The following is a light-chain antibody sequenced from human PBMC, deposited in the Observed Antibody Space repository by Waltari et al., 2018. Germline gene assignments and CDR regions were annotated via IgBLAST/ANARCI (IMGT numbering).Light chain of an antibody. CDR2: VNSDGSH. J-gene: IGLJ3*02. V-gene: IGLV4-69*01. CDR1: SGQGSSA. Sequence: HLLLTQSPSPSASLGPSVTLTFTQTSGQGSSAVAWLHQQPEKGPRYLMKVNSDGSHSKGDEIPDRFSGSSSGAERYLTISSLQSEDEADYYCQTGGHGTWVFGGGTKLTVL. CDR3: QTGGHGTWV.